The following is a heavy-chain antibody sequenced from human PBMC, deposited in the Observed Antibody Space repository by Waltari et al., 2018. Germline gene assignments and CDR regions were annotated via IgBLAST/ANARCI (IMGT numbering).Heavy chain of an antibody. Sequence: EVQLVESGGGIVQPGGALRLSCIASGFPLSGYWMHWVRQAPGKGLVWVSRVKYDGTETTYADSVKGRFTSSRDNARNTLYLQMNSLRAEDTAVYYCARSDYTDFWGLGTLVTVSS. V-gene: IGHV3-74*01. D-gene: IGHD3-16*01. CDR2: VKYDGTET. CDR1: GFPLSGYW. J-gene: IGHJ4*02. CDR3: ARSDYTDF.